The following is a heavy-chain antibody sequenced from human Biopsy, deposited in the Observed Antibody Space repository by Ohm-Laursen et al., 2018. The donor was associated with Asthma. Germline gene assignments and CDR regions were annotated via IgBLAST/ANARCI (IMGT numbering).Heavy chain of an antibody. CDR2: ISVYNGNT. D-gene: IGHD3-10*01. CDR3: ARAVDYSHYYGIDV. V-gene: IGHV1-18*01. J-gene: IGHJ6*02. CDR1: GYTFNSAG. Sequence: SVKVSCRTSGYTFNSAGITWGRQAPGQGLEWMGWISVYNGNTKVAQKLQDRVTMITDTSTSTAYMELRSLRSDDAAVYFCARAVDYSHYYGIDVWGQGTTVTVS.